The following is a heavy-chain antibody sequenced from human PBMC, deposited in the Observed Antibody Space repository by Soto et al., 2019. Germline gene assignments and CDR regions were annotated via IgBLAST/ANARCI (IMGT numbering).Heavy chain of an antibody. CDR3: AKGRYDILTGYLFDY. D-gene: IGHD3-9*01. V-gene: IGHV3-23*01. J-gene: IGHJ4*02. CDR2: ISGSGGST. CDR1: GFTFSSYA. Sequence: PGGSLRLSCAASGFTFSSYAMSWVRQAPGKGLEWVSAISGSGGSTYYADSVKGRFTISRDNSKNTLYLQMNSLRAEDTAVYYCAKGRYDILTGYLFDYWGQGTLVTVSS.